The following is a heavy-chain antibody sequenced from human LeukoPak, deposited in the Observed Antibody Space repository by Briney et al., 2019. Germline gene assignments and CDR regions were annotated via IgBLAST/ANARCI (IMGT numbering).Heavy chain of an antibody. CDR3: SCQSKDRNRDL. Sequence: KTSETLSLTCSVSGGSTRSSSDYWGWIRQAPGKGLEWIGSIYYSGTTYYNPSLQSRVTISIDTSKNQFSLKLSSVTSADTAVYYCSCQSKDRNRDLWGRGTLVTVSS. CDR2: IYYSGTT. CDR1: GGSTRSSSDY. D-gene: IGHD1-14*01. J-gene: IGHJ2*01. V-gene: IGHV4-39*07.